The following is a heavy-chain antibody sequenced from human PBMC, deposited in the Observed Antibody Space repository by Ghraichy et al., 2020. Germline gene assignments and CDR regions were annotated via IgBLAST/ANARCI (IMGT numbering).Heavy chain of an antibody. Sequence: GGSLRLSCAASAFTFSSYAMTWVRQAPGKGLEWVSTIRGSGSSKYYTDSVKGRFTISRDNSKNTLYLQMNSVRAEDTAVYYCGKDRDYYDCSGYYFNAFDIWGQGTLVTVSS. CDR3: GKDRDYYDCSGYYFNAFDI. CDR1: AFTFSSYA. D-gene: IGHD3-22*01. CDR2: IRGSGSSK. J-gene: IGHJ3*02. V-gene: IGHV3-23*01.